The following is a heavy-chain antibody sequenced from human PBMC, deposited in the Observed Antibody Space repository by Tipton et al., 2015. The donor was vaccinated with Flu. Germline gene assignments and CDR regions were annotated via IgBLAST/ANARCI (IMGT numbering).Heavy chain of an antibody. V-gene: IGHV4-38-2*02. CDR2: IYHSGST. D-gene: IGHD3-16*01. CDR3: ARAGGRYLGPETFGSSDI. CDR1: GYSISSGYY. J-gene: IGHJ3*02. Sequence: TLSLTCTVSGYSISSGYYWGWIRQPPGKGLEWIGSIYHSGSTYYNPSLKSRVTISVDTSKNQFSLKLSSVTAAGTAVYYCARAGGRYLGPETFGSSDIWGLGTMVTVSS.